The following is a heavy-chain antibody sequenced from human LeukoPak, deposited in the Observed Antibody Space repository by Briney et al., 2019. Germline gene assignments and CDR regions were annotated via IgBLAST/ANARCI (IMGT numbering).Heavy chain of an antibody. D-gene: IGHD6-6*01. V-gene: IGHV4-59*08. CDR1: GGSISSLY. J-gene: IGHJ4*02. CDR3: ARHRAYSSSSPFDY. CDR2: IYYTGST. Sequence: SETLSLTCSVSGGSISSLYWSWIGQPPGKGLEWIGYIYYTGSTNYSPSLKSRVTMFVDMSKNQFSLRLSSVTAADTAVYYCARHRAYSSSSPFDYWGQGTLVTVSS.